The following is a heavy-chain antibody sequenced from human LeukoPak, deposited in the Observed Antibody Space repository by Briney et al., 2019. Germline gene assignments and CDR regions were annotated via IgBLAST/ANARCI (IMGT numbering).Heavy chain of an antibody. D-gene: IGHD3-10*01. V-gene: IGHV5-51*01. CDR3: ATSPHNMVRGLLHYFDY. Sequence: GESLKISCKSPEYSFTTYWIGWVRQMPGKGLEYMGITNPAKSDTRYSPSFQGQVTISADKSISTAYLQWSSLKASDTAMYYCATSPHNMVRGLLHYFDYWGQGTLVTVSS. CDR2: TNPAKSDT. CDR1: EYSFTTYW. J-gene: IGHJ4*02.